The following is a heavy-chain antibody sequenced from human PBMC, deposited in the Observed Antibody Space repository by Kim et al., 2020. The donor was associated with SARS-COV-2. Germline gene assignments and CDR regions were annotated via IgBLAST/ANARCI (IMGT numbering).Heavy chain of an antibody. CDR2: INSDGSST. J-gene: IGHJ1*01. CDR1: GFTFSSYW. Sequence: GGSLRLSCAASGFTFSSYWMHWVRQAPGKGLVWVSRINSDGSSTSYADSVKGRFTISRDNAKNTLYLQMNSLRAEDTAVYYCARGRPFGELTYFQHWGQGTLVTVSS. D-gene: IGHD3-10*01. V-gene: IGHV3-74*01. CDR3: ARGRPFGELTYFQH.